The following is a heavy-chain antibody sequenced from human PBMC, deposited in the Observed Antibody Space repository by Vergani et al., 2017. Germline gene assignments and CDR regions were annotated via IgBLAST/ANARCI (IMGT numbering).Heavy chain of an antibody. D-gene: IGHD3-16*02. Sequence: EVQLVESGGGLVQPGGSLRLSCAASGFTFSSYWMSWVRQAPGKGLEWVANIKQDGSEKYYVDSVKGRFTISRDNAKNSLYLQMNSLRAEETAVYYCARVRTTYDYVWGSYRFKYYYFDYWGQGTLVTVSS. CDR3: ARVRTTYDYVWGSYRFKYYYFDY. CDR1: GFTFSSYW. J-gene: IGHJ4*02. V-gene: IGHV3-7*03. CDR2: IKQDGSEK.